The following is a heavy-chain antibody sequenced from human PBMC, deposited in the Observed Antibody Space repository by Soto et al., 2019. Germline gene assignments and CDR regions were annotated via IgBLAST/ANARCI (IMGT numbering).Heavy chain of an antibody. Sequence: PGGSLRLSWVGSGFIFDSLSMNWVRQAPGKGLEWVAYINKGGDIYYAHSVKGRFTISRDNAKNSSFLQMSSLTDEDTAVYYCAKSGDSAGWGIDFWGQGTLETVSS. J-gene: IGHJ4*02. D-gene: IGHD6-19*01. CDR2: INKGGDI. CDR3: AKSGDSAGWGIDF. CDR1: GFIFDSLS. V-gene: IGHV3-7*03.